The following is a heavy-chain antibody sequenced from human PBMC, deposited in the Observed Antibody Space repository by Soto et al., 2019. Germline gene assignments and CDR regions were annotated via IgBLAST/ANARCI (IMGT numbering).Heavy chain of an antibody. Sequence: QVQLQESGPGLVKPSGTLSLTCSVSGDSISSDKWWSWVRQPPGKGLEWIGEMHHSGSRHYKPSLRGRATXSXAXSXXQFSLQLTSVTAADTALYFCARHDNMTLGLTYFDFWGQGTLVTVSS. CDR3: ARHDNMTLGLTYFDF. J-gene: IGHJ4*02. CDR1: GDSISSDKW. D-gene: IGHD1-1*01. V-gene: IGHV4-4*02. CDR2: MHHSGSR.